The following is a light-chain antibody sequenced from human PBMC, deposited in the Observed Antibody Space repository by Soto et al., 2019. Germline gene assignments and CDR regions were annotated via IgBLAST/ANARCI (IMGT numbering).Light chain of an antibody. Sequence: EIVLSQSPGTLSLSPGERATLSCRASQSVSGSYLAWYQQSPGQAPRLLIYGASSRATGIPDRFSGSGSGTDFTLTITRLEPEDFAVYYCQQYGSSRWTFGRGTKVDIK. J-gene: IGKJ1*01. CDR1: QSVSGSY. CDR2: GAS. V-gene: IGKV3-20*01. CDR3: QQYGSSRWT.